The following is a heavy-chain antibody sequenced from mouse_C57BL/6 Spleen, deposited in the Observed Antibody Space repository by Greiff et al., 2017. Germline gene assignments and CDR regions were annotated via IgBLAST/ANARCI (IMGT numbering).Heavy chain of an antibody. Sequence: EVQLQQSGTVLARPGASVKMSFKTSGYTFTSYWMHWVKQRPGQGLEWIGAIYPGNSDTSYNQKFKGKAKLTAVTSASTAYMELSSLTNEDSAVYYCTRGGNYVVSFDYWGQGTTLTVSS. CDR3: TRGGNYVVSFDY. V-gene: IGHV1-5*01. J-gene: IGHJ2*01. D-gene: IGHD2-1*01. CDR2: IYPGNSDT. CDR1: GYTFTSYW.